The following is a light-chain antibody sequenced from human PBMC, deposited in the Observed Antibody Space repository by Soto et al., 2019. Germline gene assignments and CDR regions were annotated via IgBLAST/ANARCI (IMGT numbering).Light chain of an antibody. CDR2: GAS. V-gene: IGKV3-20*01. J-gene: IGKJ5*01. Sequence: EIVMTQSPATLSVSPGERTTLSCSASQSVSSNYLAWYQQKPGQAPRLLIYGASSRATGIPDRFSGSGSGTDFTLTISRLEPEDFAVYYCQQYGSSPVTFGQGTRLEIK. CDR1: QSVSSNY. CDR3: QQYGSSPVT.